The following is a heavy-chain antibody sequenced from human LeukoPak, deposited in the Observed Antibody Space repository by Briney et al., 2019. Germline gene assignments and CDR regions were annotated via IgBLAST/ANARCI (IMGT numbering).Heavy chain of an antibody. J-gene: IGHJ4*02. CDR2: IYYSGST. CDR1: GGSISSYY. CDR3: ARGDDFWSGFPDY. V-gene: IGHV4-59*01. Sequence: SETLSLTCTVSGGSISSYYWSWIRQPPGKGLEWIGYIYYSGSTNYNPSLKSRVTISVDMSKNQFSLKLSSVTAADTAVYYCARGDDFWSGFPDYWGQGTLVTVSS. D-gene: IGHD3-3*01.